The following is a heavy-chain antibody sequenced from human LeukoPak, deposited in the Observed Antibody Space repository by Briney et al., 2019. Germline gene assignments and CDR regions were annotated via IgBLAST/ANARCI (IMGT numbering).Heavy chain of an antibody. CDR3: ATGNYYDSRGYYTFGH. Sequence: GGSLRLSCAASGFTFSRYWMHWVRQAPGKGLVWVSRINGDGSTTSYADSVKGGFTISGDNAKNTLYLQMNSLRAEDTAVYYCATGNYYDSRGYYTFGHWGQGTLVTVSS. J-gene: IGHJ1*01. CDR2: INGDGSTT. CDR1: GFTFSRYW. V-gene: IGHV3-74*01. D-gene: IGHD3-22*01.